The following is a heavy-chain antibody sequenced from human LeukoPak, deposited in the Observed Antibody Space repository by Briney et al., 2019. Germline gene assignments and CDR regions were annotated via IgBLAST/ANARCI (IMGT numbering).Heavy chain of an antibody. J-gene: IGHJ3*02. V-gene: IGHV3-7*01. D-gene: IGHD3-10*01. Sequence: GGSLRLSCAASGFTFSSYWMSWVRQAPGKGLEWVASIKQDGSEKYYVDSVKGRFTISRDNAKNSLYLQMNSLRAEDTAVYYCARGWFGSIADAFDIWGQGTMVTVSS. CDR1: GFTFSSYW. CDR2: IKQDGSEK. CDR3: ARGWFGSIADAFDI.